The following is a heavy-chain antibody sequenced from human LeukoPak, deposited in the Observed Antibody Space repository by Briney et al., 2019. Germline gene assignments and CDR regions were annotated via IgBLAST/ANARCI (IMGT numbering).Heavy chain of an antibody. CDR3: AKGLTRGVITLY. CDR2: ISGSGGST. V-gene: IGHV3-23*01. D-gene: IGHD3-10*01. J-gene: IGHJ4*02. CDR1: GFPLSSYA. Sequence: GGSLRLSCAASGFPLSSYAMSWVRQAPGKGLEWVSAISGSGGSTYYADSVKGRFTISRDNSKNTLYLQMNSLRAEDTAVYYCAKGLTRGVITLYWGQGTLVTVSS.